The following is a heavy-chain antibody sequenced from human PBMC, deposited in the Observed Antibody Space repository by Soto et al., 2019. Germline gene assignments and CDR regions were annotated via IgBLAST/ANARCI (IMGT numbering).Heavy chain of an antibody. Sequence: GASVKVSCKASGYTFTSYAMHWVRQAPGQRLEWMGWINAGNGNTKYSQKFQGRVTITRDTSASTAYMELSSLRSEDTAVYYCATDLFPDYYDSSGPRDYWGQGTLITVSS. V-gene: IGHV1-3*01. CDR3: ATDLFPDYYDSSGPRDY. D-gene: IGHD3-22*01. CDR2: INAGNGNT. CDR1: GYTFTSYA. J-gene: IGHJ4*02.